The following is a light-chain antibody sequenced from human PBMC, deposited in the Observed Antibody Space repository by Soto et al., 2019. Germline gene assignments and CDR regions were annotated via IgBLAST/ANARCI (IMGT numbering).Light chain of an antibody. CDR3: CSYTTSDTRV. CDR1: SSDVGAYNH. Sequence: QSALTQPASVSGSPGQSITISCTGTSSDVGAYNHFSWYQHHPGKAPKLMIYEVNNRPSGVSNRFSGSKSGYTASLTISGLQAEDEADYYCCSYTTSDTRVFGTGTKVTVL. J-gene: IGLJ1*01. CDR2: EVN. V-gene: IGLV2-14*01.